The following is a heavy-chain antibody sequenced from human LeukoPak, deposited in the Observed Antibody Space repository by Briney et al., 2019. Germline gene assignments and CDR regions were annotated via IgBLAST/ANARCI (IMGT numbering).Heavy chain of an antibody. CDR2: ISAYNGNT. CDR1: GYTFTSYG. CDR3: ARAAIRITMIVVDDY. D-gene: IGHD3-22*01. Sequence: GSSVKVSCKASGYTFTSYGISWVRQAPGQGLEWMGWISAYNGNTNNAQKLQGRVTTTTDTSTSTAYMELRSLRSDDTAVYYCARAAIRITMIVVDDYWGQGTLVTAYS. V-gene: IGHV1-18*01. J-gene: IGHJ4*02.